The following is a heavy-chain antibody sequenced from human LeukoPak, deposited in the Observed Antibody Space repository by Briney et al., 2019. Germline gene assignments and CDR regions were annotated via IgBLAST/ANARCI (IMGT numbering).Heavy chain of an antibody. D-gene: IGHD2-2*01. Sequence: GGSLRLSCAASGFSFSGSAIHWVRQAPGKGLEWVGRIRGAGSSDPPAYVASVRGRFTISRDDSKSTAYLQMNSLKAEDTAVYYCTVPASGGNWFDPWGPGTLVTVSS. V-gene: IGHV3-73*01. J-gene: IGHJ5*02. CDR3: TVPASGGNWFDP. CDR2: IRGAGSSDPP. CDR1: GFSFSGSA.